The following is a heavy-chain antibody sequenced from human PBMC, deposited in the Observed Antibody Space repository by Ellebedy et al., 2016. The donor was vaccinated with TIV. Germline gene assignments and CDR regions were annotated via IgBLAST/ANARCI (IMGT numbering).Heavy chain of an antibody. D-gene: IGHD3-10*01. CDR3: ARHMVRIRLGMDV. J-gene: IGHJ6*02. CDR1: GVSIGHYY. V-gene: IGHV4-59*08. Sequence: SETLSLTCTFSGVSIGHYYWNWIRQTPGKGLEWIGYIHNSGSTNYNLSLKSRVTMSVDTSKNQFSLKLTSVTAADTAVYYCARHMVRIRLGMDVWGQGTTVTVSS. CDR2: IHNSGST.